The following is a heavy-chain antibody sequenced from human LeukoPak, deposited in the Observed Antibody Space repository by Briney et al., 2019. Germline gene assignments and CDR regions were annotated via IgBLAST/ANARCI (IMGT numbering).Heavy chain of an antibody. CDR3: ASIYCSSTSCYHLAFDP. Sequence: PSETLSLTCAVYGGSFSGYYWSWIRQPPGKGLEWIGEINHSGSTNYNPSLKSRVTISVDTSKNQFSLKLSSVAAADTAVYYCASIYCSSTSCYHLAFDPWGQGTLVTVSS. CDR2: INHSGST. J-gene: IGHJ5*02. CDR1: GGSFSGYY. D-gene: IGHD2-2*01. V-gene: IGHV4-34*01.